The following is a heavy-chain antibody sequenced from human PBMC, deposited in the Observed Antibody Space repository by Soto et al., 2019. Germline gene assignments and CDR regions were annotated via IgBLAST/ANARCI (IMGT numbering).Heavy chain of an antibody. Sequence: QVQLVQSGAEVKKPGASVKVSCKASGYTFTSYDINWVRQATGQGLEWMGWMNPNSGNTGYAQKFQGRVTMTRNTSISTAYMELSSLRSEDTAVYYCARGIRYFDCLLWYFDYWGQGTLVTVSS. CDR2: MNPNSGNT. CDR1: GYTFTSYD. D-gene: IGHD3-9*01. CDR3: ARGIRYFDCLLWYFDY. J-gene: IGHJ4*02. V-gene: IGHV1-8*01.